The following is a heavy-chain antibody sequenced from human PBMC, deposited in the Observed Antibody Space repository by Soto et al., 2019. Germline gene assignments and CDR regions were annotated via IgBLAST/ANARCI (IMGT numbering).Heavy chain of an antibody. CDR3: ARVGGLYGGGPKGGMDV. Sequence: QVQLVESGGGVVQPGRSLRLSCAASGFTFSSYGMHWVRQAPGKGLEWVAVISYDGSNKYYADSVKGRFTISRDNSKNTLYLQMNSLGAEDTAVYYCARVGGLYGGGPKGGMDVWGQGTTVTVSS. D-gene: IGHD3-10*01. V-gene: IGHV3-30*03. J-gene: IGHJ6*02. CDR1: GFTFSSYG. CDR2: ISYDGSNK.